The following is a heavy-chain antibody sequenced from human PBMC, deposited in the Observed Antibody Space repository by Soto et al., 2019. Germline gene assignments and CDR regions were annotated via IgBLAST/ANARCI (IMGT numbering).Heavy chain of an antibody. CDR2: ISAYNGNT. D-gene: IGHD3-22*01. V-gene: IGHV1-18*01. CDR3: ARDLREERTTGYYDSSGYFPFDY. CDR1: GYTFTSYG. J-gene: IGHJ4*02. Sequence: ASVKVSCKASGYTFTSYGISWVRKAPGQGLEWMGWISAYNGNTNYAQKLQGRVTMTTDTSTSTAYMELRSLRSDETAVYYCARDLREERTTGYYDSSGYFPFDYWGQGTLVTVSS.